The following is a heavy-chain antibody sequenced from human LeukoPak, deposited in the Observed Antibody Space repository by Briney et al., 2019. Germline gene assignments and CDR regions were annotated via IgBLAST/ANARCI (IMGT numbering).Heavy chain of an antibody. CDR3: AAKGNGYTGIYVFAH. V-gene: IGHV3-66*01. CDR1: GFSVSSNY. J-gene: IGHJ4*02. Sequence: GGSLRLSCEASGFSVSSNYMSWVRQAPGKGLEWVSVFYASGSTYYTDSVKGRFTISRDISKNSLHLQMNSLRPEDTAVYYCAAKGNGYTGIYVFAHWGQGTLVAVSS. D-gene: IGHD5-12*01. CDR2: FYASGST.